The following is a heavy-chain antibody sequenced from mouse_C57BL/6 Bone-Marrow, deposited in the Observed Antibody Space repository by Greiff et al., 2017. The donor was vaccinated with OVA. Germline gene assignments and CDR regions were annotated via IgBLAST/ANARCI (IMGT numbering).Heavy chain of an antibody. J-gene: IGHJ2*01. CDR1: GFTFSSYA. V-gene: IGHV5-9-1*02. D-gene: IGHD2-3*01. Sequence: EVKLEESGEGLVKPGGSLKLSCAASGFTFSSYAMSWVRQTPEKRLEWVAYISSGGDCIYYAETVKGRFTISRDNARNTRYLQMGSLKSEYTAMYYCTREWLLLLDYWGQGTTLTVSS. CDR3: TREWLLLLDY. CDR2: ISSGGDCI.